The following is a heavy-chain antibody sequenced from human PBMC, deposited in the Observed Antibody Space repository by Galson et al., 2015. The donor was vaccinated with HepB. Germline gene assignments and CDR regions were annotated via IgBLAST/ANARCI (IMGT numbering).Heavy chain of an antibody. CDR1: GFPFTLYA. J-gene: IGHJ4*02. Sequence: SLRLSCAASGFPFTLYAIHWIRQAPGKGLQWVAVIWYDGTYKYYADSVKGRFTMSRDDSQTTVYLQMNSLRAEDTAVYYCARDGSGGGWRYFDNWGQGTLVTVSS. D-gene: IGHD3-16*01. CDR3: ARDGSGGGWRYFDN. V-gene: IGHV3-33*01. CDR2: IWYDGTYK.